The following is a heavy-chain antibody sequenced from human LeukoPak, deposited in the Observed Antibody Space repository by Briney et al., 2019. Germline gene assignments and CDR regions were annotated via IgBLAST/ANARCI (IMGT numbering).Heavy chain of an antibody. V-gene: IGHV3-23*01. J-gene: IGHJ4*02. CDR1: GFTFSSYA. Sequence: GGSLRLSCAASGFTFSSYAMSWVRQAPGKGLEWVSAISGTGISTYYADSVKGRFTISRDNSKNTLYLQMNSLRAEDTAVYYCTFLTTQDPTFDYWGQGTPVTVSS. CDR3: TFLTTQDPTFDY. D-gene: IGHD4-11*01. CDR2: ISGTGIST.